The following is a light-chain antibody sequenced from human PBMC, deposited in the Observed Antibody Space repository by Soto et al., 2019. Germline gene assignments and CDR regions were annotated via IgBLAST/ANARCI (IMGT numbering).Light chain of an antibody. CDR3: QQCSNWPLT. CDR2: DAS. V-gene: IGKV3-15*01. Sequence: EIVMTQSPATLSASPGEGATLSCKAGQTVYNNLAWYQQRPGQPPRLLIYDASTRATGISARFSGSGYGTEFTLTISSLQSEDFAVYFCQQCSNWPLTFGGGTKVEIK. CDR1: QTVYNN. J-gene: IGKJ4*01.